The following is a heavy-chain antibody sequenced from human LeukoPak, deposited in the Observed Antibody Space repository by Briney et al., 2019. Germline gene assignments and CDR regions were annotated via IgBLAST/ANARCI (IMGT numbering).Heavy chain of an antibody. D-gene: IGHD2-2*01. J-gene: IGHJ6*04. CDR1: GGSISSSSYY. CDR2: IYYSGST. CDR3: ARLIRVVVPARDV. V-gene: IGHV4-39*01. Sequence: SETLSLTCTVSGGSISSSSYYWGWIRQPPGKGLEWIGSIYYSGSTYYNPSLKSRVTTSVDTSKNQFSLKLSSVTAADAAVYYCARLIRVVVPARDVWGKGTTVTVSS.